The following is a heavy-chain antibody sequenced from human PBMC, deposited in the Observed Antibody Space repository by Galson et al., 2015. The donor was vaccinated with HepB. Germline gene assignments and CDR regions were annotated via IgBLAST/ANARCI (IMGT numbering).Heavy chain of an antibody. CDR2: IDPSDSYT. CDR3: ARSRHCSSTSCLSQPYGMDV. CDR1: GYSFTSYW. J-gene: IGHJ6*02. Sequence: QSGAEVKKPGESLRISCKGSGYSFTSYWISWVRQMPGKGLEWMGRIDPSDSYTNYSPSFQGHVTISADKSISTAYLQWSSLKASDTAMYYCARSRHCSSTSCLSQPYGMDVWGQGTTVTVSS. V-gene: IGHV5-10-1*01. D-gene: IGHD2-2*01.